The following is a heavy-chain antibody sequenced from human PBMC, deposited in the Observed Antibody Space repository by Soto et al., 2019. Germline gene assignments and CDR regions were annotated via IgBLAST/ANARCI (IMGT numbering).Heavy chain of an antibody. D-gene: IGHD4-17*01. V-gene: IGHV3-53*01. Sequence: EVHLVESGGDLVQPGGSLRLSCAASGFTVRTNYMNWVRQAPGKGLQWVSVIHSDGTAYYADSVEGRFTISRDVSKNTLYLQMNSLRAEDTAIYYCARDPFGTDNGGSADFDHWGQGTLVTVSS. CDR3: ARDPFGTDNGGSADFDH. CDR1: GFTVRTNY. J-gene: IGHJ4*02. CDR2: IHSDGTA.